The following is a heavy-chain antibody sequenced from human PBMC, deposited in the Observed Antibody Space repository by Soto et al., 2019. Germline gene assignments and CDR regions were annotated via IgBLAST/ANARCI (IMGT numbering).Heavy chain of an antibody. V-gene: IGHV1-2*02. CDR3: AKDDGGTYRVDF. CDR2: IYPNTGGT. Sequence: ASVKVSCKASGYNFIDYYIHWVRQAPGQGLEYMGWIYPNTGGTLCAEEFQGRVTMTSDTSISTAYMELGRLSFDDTAVYYCAKDDGGTYRVDFWGQGTLVTVSS. D-gene: IGHD4-17*01. CDR1: GYNFIDYY. J-gene: IGHJ4*02.